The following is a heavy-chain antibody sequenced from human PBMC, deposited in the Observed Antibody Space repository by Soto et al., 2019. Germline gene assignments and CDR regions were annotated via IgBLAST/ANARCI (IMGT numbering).Heavy chain of an antibody. CDR1: GFTFSSYA. J-gene: IGHJ4*02. V-gene: IGHV3-23*01. CDR2: ISGSGGST. D-gene: IGHD3-22*01. Sequence: LRLSCAASGFTFSSYAMSWVRQAPGKGLEWVSAISGSGGSTYYADSVKGRFTISRDNSKNTLYLQVNSLRAEDTAVYYCARDITMIVVVITNPLFDYWGQGTLVTVSS. CDR3: ARDITMIVVVITNPLFDY.